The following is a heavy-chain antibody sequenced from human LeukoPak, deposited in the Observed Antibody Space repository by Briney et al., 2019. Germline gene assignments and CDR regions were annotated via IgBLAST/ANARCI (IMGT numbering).Heavy chain of an antibody. CDR3: ARVSSYCSSTSCTGDY. CDR1: GFTFSSYW. J-gene: IGHJ4*02. CDR2: ISSSSSYI. D-gene: IGHD2-2*01. V-gene: IGHV3-21*01. Sequence: GGSLRLSCAASGFTFSSYWMSWVRQAPGKGLEWVSSISSSSSYIYYADSVKGRFTISRDNAKNSLYLQMNSLRAEDTAVYYCARVSSYCSSTSCTGDYWGQGTLVTVSS.